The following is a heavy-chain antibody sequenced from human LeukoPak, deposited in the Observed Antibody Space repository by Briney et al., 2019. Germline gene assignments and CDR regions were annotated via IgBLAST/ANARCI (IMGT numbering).Heavy chain of an antibody. Sequence: LEWVAVISYDGSNKYYADSVKGRFTISRDNSKNTLYLQMNSLRAEDTAVYYCSGGRMGMFDYWGQGTLVTVSS. D-gene: IGHD2-8*02. J-gene: IGHJ4*02. CDR2: ISYDGSNK. CDR3: SGGRMGMFDY. V-gene: IGHV3-30*03.